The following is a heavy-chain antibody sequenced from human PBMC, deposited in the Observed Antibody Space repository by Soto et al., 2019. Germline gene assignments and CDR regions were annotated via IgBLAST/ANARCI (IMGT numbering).Heavy chain of an antibody. V-gene: IGHV5-51*01. CDR1: GYSFTSYW. D-gene: IGHD2-15*01. CDR2: IYPGDSDT. Sequence: PGESLKISSKGSGYSFTSYWIGWVRQIPGKGLERMGIIYPGDSDTRYSPSFQGQVTISADKSISTAYLQWSSLKASDHAMYYCARALGYCSGGSCYSPTGWFDPWGQGTLVTVSS. CDR3: ARALGYCSGGSCYSPTGWFDP. J-gene: IGHJ5*02.